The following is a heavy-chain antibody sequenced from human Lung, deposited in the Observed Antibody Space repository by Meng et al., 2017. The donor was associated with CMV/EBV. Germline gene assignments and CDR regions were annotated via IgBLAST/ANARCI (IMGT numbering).Heavy chain of an antibody. J-gene: IGHJ6*02. CDR1: GFTFSSYS. D-gene: IGHD5-18*01. Sequence: LSLTXAASGFTFSSYSMNWVRQAPGKGLEWVSSISSSSYIYYADSVKGRFTISRDNAKNSLYLQMNSLRAEDTAVYYCARWERTAMDPYYYYGMDVWGQGTTVTVSS. CDR2: ISSSSYI. V-gene: IGHV3-21*01. CDR3: ARWERTAMDPYYYYGMDV.